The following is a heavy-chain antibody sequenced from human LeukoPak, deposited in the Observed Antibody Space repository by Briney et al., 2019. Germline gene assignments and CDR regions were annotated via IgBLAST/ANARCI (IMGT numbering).Heavy chain of an antibody. V-gene: IGHV3-7*01. J-gene: IGHJ6*03. CDR1: GFTFSSYW. Sequence: GGSLRLSCAASGFTFSSYWMSWVRQAPGKGLEWVANIKQEGSEKYYVDSVKGRFTISRDNAKNSLYLQMNSLRAEDTAVYYCARVPGSSSWYLLYYYYYYMDVWGKGTTVTVSS. CDR2: IKQEGSEK. D-gene: IGHD6-13*01. CDR3: ARVPGSSSWYLLYYYYYYMDV.